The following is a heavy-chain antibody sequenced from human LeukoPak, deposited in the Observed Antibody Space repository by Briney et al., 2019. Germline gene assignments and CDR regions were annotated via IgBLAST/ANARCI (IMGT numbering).Heavy chain of an antibody. J-gene: IGHJ3*02. CDR3: ARESFKRITMVRGVTRRAFDI. CDR1: GGSISSYY. Sequence: SETLSLTCTVSGGSISSYYWSWIRQPPGKGLEWIGYIYYSGSTNYNPSLKSRVTISVDTSKNQFSLKLSSVTAADTAVYYCARESFKRITMVRGVTRRAFDIWGQGTMVTVSS. V-gene: IGHV4-59*12. D-gene: IGHD3-10*01. CDR2: IYYSGST.